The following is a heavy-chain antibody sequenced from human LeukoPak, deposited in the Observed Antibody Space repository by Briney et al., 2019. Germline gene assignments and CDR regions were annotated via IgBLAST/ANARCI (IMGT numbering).Heavy chain of an antibody. V-gene: IGHV3-30*18. CDR2: ISYDGSNK. Sequence: PGGSLRLSCAASGFTFSSYGMHWVRQAPGKGLEWVAVISYDGSNKYYADSVKGRFTISRDNSKNTLYLQMNSLRAEDTAVYYCAKDQVPSSGPTFDYYGMDVWGQGTTVTVSS. D-gene: IGHD6-19*01. J-gene: IGHJ6*02. CDR3: AKDQVPSSGPTFDYYGMDV. CDR1: GFTFSSYG.